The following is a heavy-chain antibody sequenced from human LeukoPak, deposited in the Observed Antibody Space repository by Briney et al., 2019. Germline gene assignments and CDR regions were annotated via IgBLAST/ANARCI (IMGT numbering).Heavy chain of an antibody. Sequence: GESLKISCKGSGYIFSGYWIGWVRQKPGKGLDWMGIIYPGDSDTRYSPSFEGQVTISADRSISTAFLQWSRLQASDTAIYYCARLFGGGPAATPFHYWGQGTLLAVSS. CDR3: ARLFGGGPAATPFHY. CDR1: GYIFSGYW. J-gene: IGHJ4*02. D-gene: IGHD2-2*01. V-gene: IGHV5-51*01. CDR2: IYPGDSDT.